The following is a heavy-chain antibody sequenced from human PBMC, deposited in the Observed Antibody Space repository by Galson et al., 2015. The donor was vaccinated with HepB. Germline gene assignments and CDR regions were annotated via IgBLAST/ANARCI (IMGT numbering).Heavy chain of an antibody. CDR2: ISGSGGST. CDR3: AKDLGYYAWGRENYGMDV. J-gene: IGHJ6*02. CDR1: GFTFSSYA. V-gene: IGHV3-23*01. Sequence: SLRLSCAASGFTFSSYAMNWVRQAPGRGLEWVSGISGSGGSTYYADSVKGRFTISRDRSKNTLYVEMNSLRAEDTAIYYCAKDLGYYAWGRENYGMDVWGQGTTVTVSS. D-gene: IGHD3-10*01.